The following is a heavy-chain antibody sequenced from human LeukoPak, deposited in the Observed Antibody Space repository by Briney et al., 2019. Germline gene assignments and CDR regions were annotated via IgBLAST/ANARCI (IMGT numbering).Heavy chain of an antibody. J-gene: IGHJ6*03. CDR2: MNPNSGNT. CDR1: GYTFTNYD. D-gene: IGHD3-10*01. CDR3: ARVPSGSYYYYYYMDV. V-gene: IGHV1-8*03. Sequence: ASVKVSCKASGYTFTNYDIHWVRQATGQGLEWMGWMNPNSGNTGYAQKFQGRVTITRDTSISTAYMELSSLMSEDTAVYYCARVPSGSYYYYYYMDVWGKGTTVTVSS.